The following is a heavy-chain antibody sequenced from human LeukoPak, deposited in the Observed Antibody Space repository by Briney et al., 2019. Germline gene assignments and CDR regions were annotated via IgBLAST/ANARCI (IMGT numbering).Heavy chain of an antibody. CDR3: ARLRSSGSSWYDYYYYYMDV. D-gene: IGHD6-13*01. CDR2: IYYSGST. J-gene: IGHJ6*03. Sequence: SETLSLTCTVSGGSISSSSYYWGWIRQPPGKGLEWIGSIYYSGSTYYNPSLKSRVTISVDTSKNQFSLKLSSVTAADTAVYYCARLRSSGSSWYDYYYYYMDVWGKGTTVTVSS. V-gene: IGHV4-39*07. CDR1: GGSISSSSYY.